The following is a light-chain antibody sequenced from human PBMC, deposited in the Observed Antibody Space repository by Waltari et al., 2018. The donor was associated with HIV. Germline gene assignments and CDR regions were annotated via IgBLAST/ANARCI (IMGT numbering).Light chain of an antibody. V-gene: IGLV1-44*01. Sequence: QSVLTQPPSASGTPGQRIMLSCSGNTLNLGTNKVNWDHPLPRTTPRPLMHSNIQRPSGLPDRFSGSRSGTSASLAISGLQSEDEADYYNSAGVASLGAWMFGGGTKLTVL. CDR1: TLNLGTNK. CDR3: SAGVASLGAWM. J-gene: IGLJ3*02. CDR2: SNI.